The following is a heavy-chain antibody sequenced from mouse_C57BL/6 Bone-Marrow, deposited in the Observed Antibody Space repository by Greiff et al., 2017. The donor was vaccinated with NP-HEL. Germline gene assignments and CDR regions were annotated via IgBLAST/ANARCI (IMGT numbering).Heavy chain of an antibody. D-gene: IGHD1-1*01. V-gene: IGHV5-16*02. CDR3: ARRDGSSYFDY. Sequence: EVQVVESEGGLVQPGSSMKLSCTASGFTFSDYYMAWVRQVPEKGLEWVANINYDGSSTYYLDSLKSRFIISRDNAKNILYLQMSSLKSEDTATYYCARRDGSSYFDYWGQGTTLTVSS. CDR2: INYDGSST. J-gene: IGHJ2*01. CDR1: GFTFSDYY.